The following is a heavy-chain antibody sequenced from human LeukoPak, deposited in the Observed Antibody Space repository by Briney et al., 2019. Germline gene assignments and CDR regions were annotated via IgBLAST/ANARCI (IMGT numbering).Heavy chain of an antibody. CDR3: AKEVGRYFDWTHTYFDY. D-gene: IGHD3-9*01. V-gene: IGHV3-23*01. CDR1: GFTFSSYA. J-gene: IGHJ4*02. Sequence: PGGSLRLSCAASGFTFSSYAMSWVRQAPGKGLEWVSAISGSGGSTYYADSVEGRFTVSRDNSKNTLYLQMNSLRAEDTAVYYCAKEVGRYFDWTHTYFDYWGQGTLVTVSS. CDR2: ISGSGGST.